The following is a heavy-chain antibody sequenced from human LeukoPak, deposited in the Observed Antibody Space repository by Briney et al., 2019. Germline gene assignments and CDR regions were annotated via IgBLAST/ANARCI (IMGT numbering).Heavy chain of an antibody. CDR2: IKQDGSEI. D-gene: IGHD3-22*01. V-gene: IGHV3-7*02. CDR1: GXTFISYW. CDR3: XXGSXGSYLGAFDI. J-gene: IGHJ3*02. Sequence: GGSLRLSCAXXGXTFISYWMTWXXXXXGKGLEWVANIKQDGSEIYYVXSVKGRFTISRDXAKNSLYLQMNSLRAEDTAVYYCXXGSXGSYLGAFDIWGQGTMVTVSS.